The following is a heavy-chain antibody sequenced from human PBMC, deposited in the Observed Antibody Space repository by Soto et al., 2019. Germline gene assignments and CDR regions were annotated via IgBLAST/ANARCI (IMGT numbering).Heavy chain of an antibody. CDR3: ARARDGYNYGAFDY. D-gene: IGHD5-12*01. CDR1: GFTFSSYS. J-gene: IGHJ4*02. V-gene: IGHV3-21*01. Sequence: EVQLVESGGGLVKPGGSLRLSCAASGFTFSSYSMNWVRQAPGKGLEWVSSISSSSSYIYYADSVKGRFTISRDNAKNSLYLQMYSLRAEDTAVYYCARARDGYNYGAFDYWGQGTLVTVSS. CDR2: ISSSSSYI.